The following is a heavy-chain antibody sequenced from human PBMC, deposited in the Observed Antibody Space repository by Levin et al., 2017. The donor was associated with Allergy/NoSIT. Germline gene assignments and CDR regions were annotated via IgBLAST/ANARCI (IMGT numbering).Heavy chain of an antibody. Sequence: GGSLRLSCAASGFPFSSYSMNWVRQAPGRGLEWVSSISSSGGYIYYADSVKGRFIISRDKAKNSLYLQMNSLRAEDTAVYYCARDPDDYGDYSGFDYWGQGTLVTVSS. J-gene: IGHJ4*02. CDR2: ISSSGGYI. CDR3: ARDPDDYGDYSGFDY. D-gene: IGHD4-17*01. V-gene: IGHV3-21*01. CDR1: GFPFSSYS.